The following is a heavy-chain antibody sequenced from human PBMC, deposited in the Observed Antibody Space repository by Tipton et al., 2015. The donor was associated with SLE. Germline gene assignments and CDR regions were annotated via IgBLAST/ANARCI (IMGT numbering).Heavy chain of an antibody. CDR2: INHSGST. J-gene: IGHJ4*02. V-gene: IGHV4-34*01. D-gene: IGHD6-13*01. CDR1: GGSFSGYY. Sequence: SLTCAVYGGSFSGYYWSWIRQPPGKGLEWIGEINHSGSTNYNPSLKSRVTISVDTSKNQFSLKLGSVTAADTAVYYCARRLGIAAAGNYFDYWGQGTLVTVSS. CDR3: ARRLGIAAAGNYFDY.